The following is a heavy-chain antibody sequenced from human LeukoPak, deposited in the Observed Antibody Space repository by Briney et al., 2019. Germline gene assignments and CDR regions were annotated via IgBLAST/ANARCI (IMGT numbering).Heavy chain of an antibody. D-gene: IGHD2-15*01. J-gene: IGHJ4*02. CDR3: ARDSGYCSGGSCAFDY. V-gene: IGHV3-23*01. CDR1: GFTFSSYA. CDR2: ISGSGGST. Sequence: PGGSLRLSCAASGFTFSSYAMSWVRQAPGKGLEWVSAISGSGGSTYYADSVKGRFTISRDNAKNSLYLQMNSLRAEDTAVYYCARDSGYCSGGSCAFDYWGQGTLVTVSS.